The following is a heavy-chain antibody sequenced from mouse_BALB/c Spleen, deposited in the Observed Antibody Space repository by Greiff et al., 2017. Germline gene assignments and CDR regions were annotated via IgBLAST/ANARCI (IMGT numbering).Heavy chain of an antibody. CDR2: IYPGDGDT. CDR1: GYTFTSYW. V-gene: IGHV1-87*01. J-gene: IGHJ2*01. CDR3: ARLDDYDGWFAY. D-gene: IGHD2-4*01. Sequence: QVQLKESGAELARPGASVKLSCKASGYTFTSYWMQWVKQRPGQGLEWIGAIYPGDGDTRYTQKFKGKATLTADKSSSTAYMQLSSLASEDSAVYYCARLDDYDGWFAYWGQGTTLTVSS.